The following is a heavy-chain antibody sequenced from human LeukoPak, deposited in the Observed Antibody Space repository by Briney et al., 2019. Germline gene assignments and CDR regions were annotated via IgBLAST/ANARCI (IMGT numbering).Heavy chain of an antibody. D-gene: IGHD5-12*01. J-gene: IGHJ6*02. CDR2: IIPIFGTA. CDR3: ARHGYSGYDWFGMDV. Sequence: GASVKVSCKASGGTFSSYAISWVRQAPGQGLERMGGIIPIFGTANYAQKSQGRVTITADESTSTAYMELSSLRSEDTAVYYCARHGYSGYDWFGMDVWGQGTTVTVSS. V-gene: IGHV1-69*13. CDR1: GGTFSSYA.